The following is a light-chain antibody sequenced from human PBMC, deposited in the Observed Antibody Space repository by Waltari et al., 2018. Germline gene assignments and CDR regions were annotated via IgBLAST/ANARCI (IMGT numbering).Light chain of an antibody. CDR3: HQYNDWPRT. J-gene: IGKJ1*01. V-gene: IGKV3-15*01. Sequence: EIVMTQSPATLSVSPGERATLSCRASQSVTSNLAWYQQKPGQAPRLRIYRASTRATGFPARFSGSGSGTEFTLTISSLQPEDFAVYHCHQYNDWPRTFGQGTKVEIK. CDR2: RAS. CDR1: QSVTSN.